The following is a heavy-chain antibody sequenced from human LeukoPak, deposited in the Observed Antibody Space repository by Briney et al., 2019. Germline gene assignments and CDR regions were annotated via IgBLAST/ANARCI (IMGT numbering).Heavy chain of an antibody. CDR1: GFTFSSYS. J-gene: IGHJ4*02. Sequence: GGSLRLSCAASGFTFSSYSMNWVRQAPGKGLEWVSSISSSSSYIYYADSVKGRFTISRDNAKNSLYLQMNSLRAEDTAVYYCARDPSTGFWSGYLYPKDYWGQGTLVTVSS. V-gene: IGHV3-21*01. CDR2: ISSSSSYI. CDR3: ARDPSTGFWSGYLYPKDY. D-gene: IGHD3-3*01.